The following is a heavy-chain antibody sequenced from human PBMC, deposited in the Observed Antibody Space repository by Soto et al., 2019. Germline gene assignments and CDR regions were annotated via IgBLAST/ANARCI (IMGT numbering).Heavy chain of an antibody. CDR1: RFSLTTPGMR. Sequence: GPTLLNPTPTLTLTCTFSRFSLTTPGMRVSWIRQPPGKALEWFERIDWDDDTFYSPSLKTRLTSSKDTSKNKVVLTVANMDPTDTAIYYCARVWIADYFEYWGQGVLVTVYS. CDR2: IDWDDDT. CDR3: ARVWIADYFEY. V-gene: IGHV2-70*04. D-gene: IGHD2-21*01. J-gene: IGHJ4*02.